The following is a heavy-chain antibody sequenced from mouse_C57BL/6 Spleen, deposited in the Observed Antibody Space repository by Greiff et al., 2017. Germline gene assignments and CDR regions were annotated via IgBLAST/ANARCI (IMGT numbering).Heavy chain of an antibody. CDR3: AKEGGGGFYYYGSSPWFAY. Sequence: QVQLQQPGAELVKPGASVKLSCKASGYTSTSYWMHWVKQRPGQGLEWIGMIHPNSGSTNYNEKFKSKATLTVDKSSSTAYMQLSSLTSEDAAVYYCAKEGGGGFYYYGSSPWFAYWGQGTLVTVSA. CDR1: GYTSTSYW. CDR2: IHPNSGST. D-gene: IGHD1-1*01. J-gene: IGHJ3*01. V-gene: IGHV1-64*01.